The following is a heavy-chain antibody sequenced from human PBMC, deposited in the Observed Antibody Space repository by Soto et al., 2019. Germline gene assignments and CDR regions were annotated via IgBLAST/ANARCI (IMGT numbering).Heavy chain of an antibody. V-gene: IGHV5-51*01. CDR2: IYPDDSDT. J-gene: IGHJ4*02. CDR1: GYSFTNYW. CDR3: ARALHQGGSGWFSYDY. D-gene: IGHD6-19*01. Sequence: PGESLKISCQASGYSFTNYWIAWVRQVPGKGLEWMGIIYPDDSDTRYNPTFEGHVTISADKSISTAYLQWSSLKATDTAMYYCARALHQGGSGWFSYDYWGQGSLVSVSS.